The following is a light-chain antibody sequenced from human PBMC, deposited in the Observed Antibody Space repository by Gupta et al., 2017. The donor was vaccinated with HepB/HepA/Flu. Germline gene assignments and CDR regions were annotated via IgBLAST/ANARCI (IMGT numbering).Light chain of an antibody. V-gene: IGKV3-15*01. CDR2: GAS. Sequence: ITPSLATLSVSPGERATLSCRASQTISTNLAWYQQKPGQAPRLLIYGASTRATGIPARFSGSGSGTEFTLTISSLQSEDFAVYYCQQYNNWPTTFGQGTRLEIK. CDR3: QQYNNWPTT. J-gene: IGKJ5*01. CDR1: QTISTN.